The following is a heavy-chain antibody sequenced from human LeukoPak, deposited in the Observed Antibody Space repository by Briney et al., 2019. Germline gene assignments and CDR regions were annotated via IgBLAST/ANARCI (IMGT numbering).Heavy chain of an antibody. J-gene: IGHJ3*02. CDR1: GFTFSSYW. CDR2: IKQDGSEK. V-gene: IGHV3-7*01. CDR3: ARWPYWETGLDAFDI. D-gene: IGHD2-8*02. Sequence: GGSLRLSCAASGFTFSSYWMSWVRQAPGKGLEWVANIKQDGSEKYYVDSVKGRFTISRDNAKNSLYLQMNSLRAEDTAVYYCARWPYWETGLDAFDIWGQGTMVTVSS.